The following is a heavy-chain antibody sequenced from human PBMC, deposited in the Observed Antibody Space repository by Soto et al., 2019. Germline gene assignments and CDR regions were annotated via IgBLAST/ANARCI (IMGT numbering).Heavy chain of an antibody. D-gene: IGHD6-19*01. CDR2: ISAYNGNT. CDR3: ARGREAVADPNWFDP. J-gene: IGHJ5*02. CDR1: GYTFTSYA. Sequence: ASVKVSFKASGYTFTSYAISWVRQAPGQGLEWMGWISAYNGNTNYAQKLQGRVTMTTDTSTSTTYMELRSLRSDDTAVYYCARGREAVADPNWFDPWGQGTLVTVSS. V-gene: IGHV1-18*01.